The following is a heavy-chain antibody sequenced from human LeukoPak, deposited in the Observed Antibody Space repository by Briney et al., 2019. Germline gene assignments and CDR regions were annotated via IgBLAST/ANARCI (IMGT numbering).Heavy chain of an antibody. V-gene: IGHV3-53*05. CDR2: IYSGGST. D-gene: IGHD3-22*01. J-gene: IGHJ4*02. CDR3: ARDYYDSSGYYGFGY. Sequence: GGSLRLSCAASGFTVSSNYMSWVRQAPGKGLEWVSVIYSGGSTYYADSVKGRFTISRDNSKNTLYLQMNSLRAEDTAVYYCARDYYDSSGYYGFGYWGQGTLVTVSS. CDR1: GFTVSSNY.